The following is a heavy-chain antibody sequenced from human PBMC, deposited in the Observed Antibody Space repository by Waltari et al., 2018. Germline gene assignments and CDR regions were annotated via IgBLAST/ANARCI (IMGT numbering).Heavy chain of an antibody. Sequence: QVQLVQSGAELREPGASVKVSCKASGYSFTGTLIHWVRQAPGQGLEWMGGINPNSGSTNYAQKFQGRVTMTSDTSLSTAYVELSSLRIDDTAVYYCATKGVVLPATFDYWGQGTLVTVSS. J-gene: IGHJ4*02. CDR3: ATKGVVLPATFDY. V-gene: IGHV1-2*02. CDR2: INPNSGST. D-gene: IGHD2-15*01. CDR1: GYSFTGTL.